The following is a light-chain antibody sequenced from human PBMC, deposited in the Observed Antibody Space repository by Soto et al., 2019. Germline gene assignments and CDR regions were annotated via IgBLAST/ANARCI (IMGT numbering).Light chain of an antibody. CDR1: QSLLHGNGNNY. V-gene: IGKV2-28*01. CDR3: MQALQTQLT. J-gene: IGKJ4*01. Sequence: DIELTQSPLSLSVAPGEPASISCKSSQSLLHGNGNNYLDLYLQKPGQSPQLLIYLVSNRASGVPDRFSGTGSGTDFILKISRVEAEDVGVYYCMQALQTQLTFCGGAKVDIK. CDR2: LVS.